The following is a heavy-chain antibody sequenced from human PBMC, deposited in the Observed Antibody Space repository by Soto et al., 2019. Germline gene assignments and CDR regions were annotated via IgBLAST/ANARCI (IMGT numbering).Heavy chain of an antibody. CDR2: IYYSGST. J-gene: IGHJ4*02. CDR3: AGAEYSSSWFDY. D-gene: IGHD6-13*01. Sequence: SETLSLTCTVSGGSISSYYWSWIRQPPGKGLEWIGYIYYSGSTNYNPSLKSRVTISVDTSKNQFSLKLSSVTAADTAVYYCAGAEYSSSWFDYWGQGTLVTVSS. CDR1: GGSISSYY. V-gene: IGHV4-59*01.